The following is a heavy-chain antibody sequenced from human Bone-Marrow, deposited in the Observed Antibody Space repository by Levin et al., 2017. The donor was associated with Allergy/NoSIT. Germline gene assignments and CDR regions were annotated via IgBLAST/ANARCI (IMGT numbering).Heavy chain of an antibody. J-gene: IGHJ4*02. Sequence: SETLSLTCTVSGYSISSTDYWAWIRQSPGKGLEWIGSFYRSGNTYYNPSVRSRATISGDTSKNQLSLNLTSVTAADPAVYYCARAGGYGGKSVENWGQGTLVTVSS. V-gene: IGHV4-38-2*02. D-gene: IGHD4-23*01. CDR1: GYSISSTDY. CDR2: FYRSGNT. CDR3: ARAGGYGGKSVEN.